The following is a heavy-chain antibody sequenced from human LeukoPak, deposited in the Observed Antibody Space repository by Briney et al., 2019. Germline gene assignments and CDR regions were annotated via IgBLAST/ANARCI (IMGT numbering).Heavy chain of an antibody. Sequence: GGSLRLSCAASGFTFSSYSMNWVRQAPGKGLEWVSSISSSSSYIYYADSVKGRFTISRDNAKNSLYLQMNSLRAEDTAVYYCAKGLLWFGETANWFDPWGQGTLVTVSS. J-gene: IGHJ5*02. V-gene: IGHV3-21*01. CDR2: ISSSSSYI. D-gene: IGHD3-10*01. CDR1: GFTFSSYS. CDR3: AKGLLWFGETANWFDP.